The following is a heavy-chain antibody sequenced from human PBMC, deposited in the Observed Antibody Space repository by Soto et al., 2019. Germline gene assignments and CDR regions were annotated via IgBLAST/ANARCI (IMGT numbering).Heavy chain of an antibody. J-gene: IGHJ5*02. CDR1: GYTFTSYG. CDR2: ISAYNGNT. V-gene: IGHV1-18*01. D-gene: IGHD2-2*01. Sequence: QVQLVQSGAEVKKPGASVKVSCKASGYTFTSYGISWVRQAPGQGLEWMRWISAYNGNTNYAQKLQGRVTMTTDTSTSTAYMELRSLRSDDTAVYYCARMPYIVVVPAAMSGNWFDPWGQGTLVTVSS. CDR3: ARMPYIVVVPAAMSGNWFDP.